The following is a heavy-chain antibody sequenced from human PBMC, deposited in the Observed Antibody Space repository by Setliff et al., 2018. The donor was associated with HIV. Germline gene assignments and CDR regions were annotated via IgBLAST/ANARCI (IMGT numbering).Heavy chain of an antibody. Sequence: GGSLRLSCAASGIIFTKCGLSWVRQAPGKGLEWISGICGSDGATYYADSVKGRFTISRDSSKSTLYLQMNGLRAEDTAVYYCAKGRVFGAANYFEYWGQGTPVTVSS. CDR3: AKGRVFGAANYFEY. D-gene: IGHD3-3*01. J-gene: IGHJ4*02. CDR2: ICGSDGAT. CDR1: GIIFTKCG. V-gene: IGHV3-23*01.